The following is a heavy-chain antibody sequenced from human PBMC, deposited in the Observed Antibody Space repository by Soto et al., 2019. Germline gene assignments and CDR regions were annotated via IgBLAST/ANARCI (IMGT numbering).Heavy chain of an antibody. CDR2: MNPNSGNT. Sequence: QVQLVQSGAEVKKPGASVKVSCKASGYTFTSYDINWVRQATGQGLEWMGWMNPNSGNTGYAQKFQGRVTMTRNTSISTAYMALSSLRSEDTAVYYCAGDFYGSGSYYNRYFDLWGRGTLVTVSS. D-gene: IGHD3-10*01. J-gene: IGHJ2*01. CDR3: AGDFYGSGSYYNRYFDL. V-gene: IGHV1-8*01. CDR1: GYTFTSYD.